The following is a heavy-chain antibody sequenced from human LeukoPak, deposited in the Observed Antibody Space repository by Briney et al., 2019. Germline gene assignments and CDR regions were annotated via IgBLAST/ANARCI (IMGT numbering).Heavy chain of an antibody. CDR3: ASSEWNYAR. CDR2: IYYRGST. D-gene: IGHD1-7*01. J-gene: IGHJ4*02. V-gene: IGHV4-39*01. CDR1: GGSISSNNYY. Sequence: SETLSLTCAVSGGSISSNNYYWGWIRQPPGKGLEWIGSIYYRGSTYYNPSLKSRVTMSVDTSKNQFSLKLSSVTAADTAVYYCASSEWNYARWGQGILVTVSS.